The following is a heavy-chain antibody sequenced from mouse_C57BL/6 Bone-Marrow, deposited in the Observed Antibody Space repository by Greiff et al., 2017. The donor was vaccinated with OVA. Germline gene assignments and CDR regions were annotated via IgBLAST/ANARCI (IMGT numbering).Heavy chain of an antibody. V-gene: IGHV1-61*01. J-gene: IGHJ2*01. CDR2: IYPSDSDT. CDR3: ARCGGNVDY. Sequence: QVQLQQPGAELVRPGSSLKLSCKASGYTFTSYWMAWVQQRPGQGLEWLGNIYPSDSDTHYHQNFKDKATLTVDNSSSTAYMQRSRLTEEDAVVYYGARCGGNVDYWGQGTTLTVSS. CDR1: GYTFTSYW. D-gene: IGHD1-1*02.